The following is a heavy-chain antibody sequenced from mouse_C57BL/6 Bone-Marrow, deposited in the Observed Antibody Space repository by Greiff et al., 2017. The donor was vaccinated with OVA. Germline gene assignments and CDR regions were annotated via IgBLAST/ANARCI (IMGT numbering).Heavy chain of an antibody. Sequence: QVQLQQSGPELVKPGASVKISCKASGYAFSSSWMNWVKQRPGKGLEWIGRIYPGDGDTNYNGKFKGKATLTADKSSSTAYMQLSSLTSEDSAVYFCARSGMDYWGQGITLTVSS. V-gene: IGHV1-82*01. CDR1: GYAFSSSW. CDR3: ARSGMDY. CDR2: IYPGDGDT. J-gene: IGHJ2*01.